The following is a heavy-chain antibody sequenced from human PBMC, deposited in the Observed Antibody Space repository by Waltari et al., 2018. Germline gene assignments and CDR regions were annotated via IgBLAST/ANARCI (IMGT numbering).Heavy chain of an antibody. CDR2: IKQDGSEK. V-gene: IGHV3-7*01. J-gene: IGHJ4*02. D-gene: IGHD5-18*01. CDR3: ARVWRNYVDTATDY. CDR1: GFTFSSYW. Sequence: EVQLVESGGGLVQPGGSLRLSCAASGFTFSSYWMSWVRQAPGKGLEWVANIKQDGSEKYYVDSVKGRFTISRDNAKNSLYLQMNSLRAEDTAVYYCARVWRNYVDTATDYWGQGTLVTVSS.